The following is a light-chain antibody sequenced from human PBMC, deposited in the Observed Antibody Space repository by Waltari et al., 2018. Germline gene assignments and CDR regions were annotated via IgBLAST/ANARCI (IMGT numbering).Light chain of an antibody. CDR1: QSISSW. CDR3: KQYET. J-gene: IGKJ2*01. CDR2: KAS. V-gene: IGKV1-5*03. Sequence: DIQMTQSPSTLSASVGDRVTITCRDSQSISSWLAWYQQKPGKAPKLLIYKASSLESGVPSRFSGSGSGTEFTLTISSLQPDDFATYYCKQYETFGQGTKLEIK.